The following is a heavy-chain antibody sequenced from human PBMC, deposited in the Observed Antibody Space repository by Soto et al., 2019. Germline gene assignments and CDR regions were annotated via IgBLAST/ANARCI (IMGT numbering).Heavy chain of an antibody. CDR1: GYTFTSYG. Sequence: ASVKVSCKASGYTFTSYGIIWVRQAPGQGLEWMGWISAYNGNTNYAQKLQGRVTMTTDTSTSTAYMELRSLRSDDTAVYYCARREEYSSSLHPLDYWGQGTLVTVSS. CDR3: ARREEYSSSLHPLDY. V-gene: IGHV1-18*01. CDR2: ISAYNGNT. D-gene: IGHD6-13*01. J-gene: IGHJ4*02.